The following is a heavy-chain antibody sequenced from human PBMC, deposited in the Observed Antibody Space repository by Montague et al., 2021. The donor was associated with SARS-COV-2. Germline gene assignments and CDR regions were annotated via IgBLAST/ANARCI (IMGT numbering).Heavy chain of an antibody. D-gene: IGHD3-9*01. CDR3: ARDGVLRYFDWLGDRYGMDV. Sequence: SETLSLTCTVSGGSISSYYWSRIRQPPGKGLEWIGYIYYSGSTNYNPSLKSRVTISVDTSKNQFSLKLSSVTAADTAVYYCARDGVLRYFDWLGDRYGMDVWGQGTTVTVSS. J-gene: IGHJ6*02. CDR2: IYYSGST. V-gene: IGHV4-59*13. CDR1: GGSISSYY.